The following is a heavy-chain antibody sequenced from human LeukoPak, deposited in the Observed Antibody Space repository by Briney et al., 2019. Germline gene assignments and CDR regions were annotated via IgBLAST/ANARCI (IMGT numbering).Heavy chain of an antibody. Sequence: SETLSLTCAVSGGSISSYYWTWIRQPPGKGLEWIGYIYYSGSTNYNPSLKSRVTISVDTSQNQFSLKLNSVTAADTAVYYCARGYCSGGSCFWFYFWGQGTLVTVSS. CDR3: ARGYCSGGSCFWFYF. CDR1: GGSISSYY. J-gene: IGHJ4*02. V-gene: IGHV4-59*01. D-gene: IGHD2-15*01. CDR2: IYYSGST.